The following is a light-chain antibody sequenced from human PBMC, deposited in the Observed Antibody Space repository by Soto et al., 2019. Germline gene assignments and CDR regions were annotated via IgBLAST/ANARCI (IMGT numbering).Light chain of an antibody. CDR3: QQYNNWPPT. CDR2: GTS. V-gene: IGKV3-20*01. CDR1: QTIGRTY. Sequence: EIVLTQSPGTLSLSPGETATLSCRASQTIGRTYLAWYQQKPGQAPRLLIFGTSSRATGIPDRFSGSGSGTDFTLTISSLQSEDFAVYYCQQYNNWPPTFGQGTKVDIK. J-gene: IGKJ1*01.